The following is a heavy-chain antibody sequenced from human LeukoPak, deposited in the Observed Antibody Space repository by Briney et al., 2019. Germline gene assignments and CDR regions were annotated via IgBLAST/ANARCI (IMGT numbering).Heavy chain of an antibody. D-gene: IGHD3-3*01. CDR2: ISYDGSNK. CDR3: AREMKDFWSGYYTGYYGMDV. Sequence: GGSLRLSCLTSGFTLSTNAMSWVRQAPGKGLEWVAVISYDGSNKYYADSVKGRFTISRDNSKNTLYLQMNSLRAEDTAVYYCAREMKDFWSGYYTGYYGMDVWGQGTTVTVSS. V-gene: IGHV3-30*03. J-gene: IGHJ6*02. CDR1: GFTLSTNA.